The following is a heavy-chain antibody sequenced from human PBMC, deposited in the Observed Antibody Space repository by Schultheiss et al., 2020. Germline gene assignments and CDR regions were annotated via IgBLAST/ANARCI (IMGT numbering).Heavy chain of an antibody. D-gene: IGHD3-10*01. CDR3: ASTYYYGSGSPNFGY. Sequence: WGSLRLSCAASGFTFSSYGMHWVRQAPGKGLEWVAVIWYDGSNKYYADSVKGRFTISRDNSKNTLYLQMNSLRAEDTAVYYCASTYYYGSGSPNFGYWGQGTLVTVSS. J-gene: IGHJ4*02. V-gene: IGHV3-33*08. CDR2: IWYDGSNK. CDR1: GFTFSSYG.